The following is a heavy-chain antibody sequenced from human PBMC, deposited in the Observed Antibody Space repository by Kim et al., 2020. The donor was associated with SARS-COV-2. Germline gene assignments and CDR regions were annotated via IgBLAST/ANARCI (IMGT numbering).Heavy chain of an antibody. Sequence: TTYADSVKGRFTISRDSAEKTLYLEMNGLRAEDTAVYYCARIHYYYYIDVWGKGTTVTVSS. CDR2: T. J-gene: IGHJ6*03. D-gene: IGHD3-10*01. V-gene: IGHV3-74*01. CDR3: ARIHYYYYIDV.